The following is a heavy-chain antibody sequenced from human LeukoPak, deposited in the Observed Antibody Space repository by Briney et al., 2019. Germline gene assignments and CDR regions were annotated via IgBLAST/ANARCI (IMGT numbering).Heavy chain of an antibody. Sequence: RGESLQISCKGSGYSFTSYWIGWVRQLPGKGLEWMGIIYPGDSDTRYSPSFQGQVTISADKSISTAYLQWSSLKASDTAMYYCARSYDSSGYWDDDAFDIWGQGTMVTVSS. J-gene: IGHJ3*02. CDR1: GYSFTSYW. D-gene: IGHD3-22*01. CDR3: ARSYDSSGYWDDDAFDI. CDR2: IYPGDSDT. V-gene: IGHV5-51*01.